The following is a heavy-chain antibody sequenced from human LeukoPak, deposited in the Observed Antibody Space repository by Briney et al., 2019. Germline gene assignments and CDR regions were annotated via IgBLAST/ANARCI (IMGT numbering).Heavy chain of an antibody. CDR3: ARGVVALFDY. CDR2: ILYDGSNK. CDR1: GFTFSSYG. Sequence: PGRSLRLSCAASGFTFSSYGMHWVRQAPGKGLEWVAVILYDGSNKYYADSVKGRFTISRDNSKNTLYLQMNSLRAEDTAVYYCARGVVALFDYWGQGTLVTVSS. D-gene: IGHD3-22*01. J-gene: IGHJ4*02. V-gene: IGHV3-33*01.